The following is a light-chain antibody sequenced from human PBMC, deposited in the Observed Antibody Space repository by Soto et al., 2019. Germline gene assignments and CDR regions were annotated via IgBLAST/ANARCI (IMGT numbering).Light chain of an antibody. V-gene: IGKV1-33*01. CDR1: QDISKY. J-gene: IGKJ4*01. Sequence: DIQMTQSASSQPASVGDTVTISCQASQDISKYLNWFQQKPGKAPKLLIYDVFNVETGVPSRFSGRGSGTDFTLIISNLQLEDFATYYCQQYDQLPITFGGGTKVDI. CDR3: QQYDQLPIT. CDR2: DVF.